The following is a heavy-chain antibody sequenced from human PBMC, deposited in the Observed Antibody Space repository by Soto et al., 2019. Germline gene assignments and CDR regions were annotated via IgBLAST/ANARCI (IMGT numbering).Heavy chain of an antibody. J-gene: IGHJ4*02. CDR2: IAYDGSKR. CDR3: AKPPSVVLEWVLSSDFAS. V-gene: IGHV3-30*18. CDR1: GFIFSTYG. D-gene: IGHD3-3*01. Sequence: QVQLGESGGGVVQPGRSLRLCCAASGFIFSTYGIHWVIHAPGKGLERVAGIAYDGSKRKNADSVTGRFTIPRDNSKGTVYRQMTTLRTEDPAVYYFAKPPSVVLEWVLSSDFASWGQGILVTVSS.